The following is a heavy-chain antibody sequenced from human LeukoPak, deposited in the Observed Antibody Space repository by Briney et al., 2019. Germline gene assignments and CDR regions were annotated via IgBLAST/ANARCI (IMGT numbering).Heavy chain of an antibody. CDR1: GGSISSGSYL. CDR2: ISYSGST. D-gene: IGHD3-22*01. CDR3: ARVRSSAGPFDY. Sequence: SETLSLTCTVSGGSISSGSYLWGCIRQSPGKGLEWIGSISYSGSTYYNPSLKSRVTVSVDTSKNQFSLKVTSVTAADTAVYYCARVRSSAGPFDYWGQGTRVTVSS. V-gene: IGHV4-39*07. J-gene: IGHJ4*02.